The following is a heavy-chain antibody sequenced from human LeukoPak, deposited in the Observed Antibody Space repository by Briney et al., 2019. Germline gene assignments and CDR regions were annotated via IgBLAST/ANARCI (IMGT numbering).Heavy chain of an antibody. CDR2: INTNTGNP. D-gene: IGHD3-22*01. V-gene: IGHV7-4-1*02. Sequence: GASVKVSCKASGYTFTSYAMNWVRQAPGQGLEWMGWINTNTGNPTYAQGFTGRFVFSLDTSVSTAYLQISSLKAEDTAMYYCAKEVVVYYDSSGYPESWGQGTLVTVSS. J-gene: IGHJ5*02. CDR3: AKEVVVYYDSSGYPES. CDR1: GYTFTSYA.